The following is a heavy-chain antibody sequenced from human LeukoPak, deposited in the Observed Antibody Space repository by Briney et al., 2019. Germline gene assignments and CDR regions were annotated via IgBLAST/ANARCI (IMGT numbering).Heavy chain of an antibody. Sequence: ASVKVSCKASGYTFTGYYMHWVRQAPGQGLEWMGWINPNSGGTNYAQKFQGRVTMTRDTSISTAYMELSSLRSEDTAVYYCARDRKPYYGSGSYYQFDYWGQGTLVTVSS. J-gene: IGHJ4*02. CDR3: ARDRKPYYGSGSYYQFDY. D-gene: IGHD3-10*01. CDR1: GYTFTGYY. V-gene: IGHV1-2*02. CDR2: INPNSGGT.